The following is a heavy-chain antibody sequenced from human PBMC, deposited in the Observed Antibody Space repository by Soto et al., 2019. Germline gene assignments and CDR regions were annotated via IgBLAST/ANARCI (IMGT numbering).Heavy chain of an antibody. J-gene: IGHJ4*02. CDR2: INPSSGST. CDR1: GYTFTSYY. CDR3: ARAQGMPAAGRDPFDS. V-gene: IGHV1-46*03. Sequence: ASLKVSCKASGYTFTSYYIHCVRQAPGQGLEWMGIINPSSGSTNYAQKFQGRLTMTRDTSTTTVYMELSRLTSEDTAVYYCARAQGMPAAGRDPFDSWGQGALVTVS. D-gene: IGHD6-13*01.